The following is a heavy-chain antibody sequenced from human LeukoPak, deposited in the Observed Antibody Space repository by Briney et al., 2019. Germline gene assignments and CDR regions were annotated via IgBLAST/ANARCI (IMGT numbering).Heavy chain of an antibody. Sequence: GGSLRLSCSASGFTFNKYALHWVRQAPGKGLEWVSGISGSGGGTYYADSVKGRFTISRDNPKNTVSLQMNSLRADDTAVYYCAKGSYSSGWYDWGQGTLVTVSS. CDR3: AKGSYSSGWYD. V-gene: IGHV3-23*01. J-gene: IGHJ4*02. CDR1: GFTFNKYA. CDR2: ISGSGGGT. D-gene: IGHD6-13*01.